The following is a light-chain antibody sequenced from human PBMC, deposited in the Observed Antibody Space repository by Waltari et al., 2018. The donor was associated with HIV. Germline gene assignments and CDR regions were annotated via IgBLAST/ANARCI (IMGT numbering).Light chain of an antibody. CDR2: KDS. CDR3: QSPDGGGVYA. Sequence: SFELTHPPSVSVSPGQTARIPCPGETWQRHYASWYQKRPGQAPVLLIYKDSERPSGIPERFSGSSSGTTVTLTISGVQAEDEADYYCQSPDGGGVYAFGTGTKVTVL. J-gene: IGLJ1*01. CDR1: TWQRHY. V-gene: IGLV3-25*03.